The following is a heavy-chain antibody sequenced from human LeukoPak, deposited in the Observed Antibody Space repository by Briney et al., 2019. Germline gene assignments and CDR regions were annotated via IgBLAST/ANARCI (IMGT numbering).Heavy chain of an antibody. Sequence: ASVKVSCKASGYTFINYYIHWVRQAPGQGLEWMGIIIPSGGSTSYAPKFQGRVTMTSDTSTSTVYMELSSLKFEYTAVYYCARGSRYDIAYWGQGTLVTVSS. D-gene: IGHD3-22*01. CDR2: IIPSGGST. V-gene: IGHV1-46*01. CDR1: GYTFINYY. CDR3: ARGSRYDIAY. J-gene: IGHJ4*02.